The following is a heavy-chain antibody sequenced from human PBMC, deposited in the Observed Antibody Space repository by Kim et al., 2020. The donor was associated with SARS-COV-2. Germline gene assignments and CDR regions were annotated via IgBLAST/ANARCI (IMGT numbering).Heavy chain of an antibody. CDR1: GFSLSASGVG. CDR2: IYWDDDK. V-gene: IGHV2-5*05. J-gene: IGHJ4*02. Sequence: SGPTLVKPTQTLTLTCTFSGFSLSASGVGVGWIRQPPGKALEWLALIYWDDDKRYGPPLRSRPTITKDTSKNQVVLTMTNMDPVDTATYYCAHRHPPSVVRGVVLRECYFDYWGQGTLVTVSS. CDR3: AHRHPPSVVRGVVLRECYFDY. D-gene: IGHD3-10*01.